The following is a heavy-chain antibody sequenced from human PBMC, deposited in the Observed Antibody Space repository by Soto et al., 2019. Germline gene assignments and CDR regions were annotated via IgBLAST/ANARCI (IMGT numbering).Heavy chain of an antibody. D-gene: IGHD3-16*01. CDR1: GGSISSGGYY. J-gene: IGHJ3*02. CDR2: IYYSGST. V-gene: IGHV4-61*08. Sequence: SETLSLTCTVSGGSISSGGYYWSWIRQHPGKGLEWIGYIYYSGSTNYNPSLKSRVTISVDTSKNQFSLKLSSVTAADTAVYYCARRYGWAFDIWGQGTMVTVSS. CDR3: ARRYGWAFDI.